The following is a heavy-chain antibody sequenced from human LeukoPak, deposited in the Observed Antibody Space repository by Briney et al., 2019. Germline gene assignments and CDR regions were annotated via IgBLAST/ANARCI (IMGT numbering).Heavy chain of an antibody. V-gene: IGHV3-48*02. CDR1: GFTFSGYS. CDR2: ISSGSGSI. Sequence: GGALRLSCAASGFTFSGYSMNWVRQAPGKGLEWVSYISSGSGSIYYADSVKGRFTISRDNAKNSVYLQMNSLRDEDTAVYYCARVSSGWAFDYWGQGTLVTVSS. D-gene: IGHD6-19*01. CDR3: ARVSSGWAFDY. J-gene: IGHJ4*02.